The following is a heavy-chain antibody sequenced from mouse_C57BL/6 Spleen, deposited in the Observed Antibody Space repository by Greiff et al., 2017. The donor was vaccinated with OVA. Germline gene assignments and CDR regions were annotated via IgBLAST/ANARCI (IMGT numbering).Heavy chain of an antibody. D-gene: IGHD4-1*01. CDR3: TTLAGTSWFAY. J-gene: IGHJ3*01. Sequence: VQLKESGAELVRPGASVKLSCTASGFNIKDDYMHWVKQRPEQGLEWIGWIDPENGDTEYASKFQGKATITADTSSNTAYLQLSSLTSEDTAVYYCTTLAGTSWFAYWGKGTLVTVSA. CDR1: GFNIKDDY. V-gene: IGHV14-4*01. CDR2: IDPENGDT.